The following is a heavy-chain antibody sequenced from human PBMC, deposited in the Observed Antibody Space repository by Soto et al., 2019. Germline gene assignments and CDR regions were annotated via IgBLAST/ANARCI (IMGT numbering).Heavy chain of an antibody. CDR1: GFTFSSYG. D-gene: IGHD3-3*01. CDR2: IWYDGSNK. CDR3: ARECPHDFWSGYQPNYYYYYGMDV. Sequence: GGSLRLSCAASGFTFSSYGMHWVRQAPGKGLEWVAVIWYDGSNKYYADSVKGRFTISRDNSKNTLYLQMNSLRAEDTAVYYCARECPHDFWSGYQPNYYYYYGMDVWGQGTTVTVSS. V-gene: IGHV3-33*01. J-gene: IGHJ6*02.